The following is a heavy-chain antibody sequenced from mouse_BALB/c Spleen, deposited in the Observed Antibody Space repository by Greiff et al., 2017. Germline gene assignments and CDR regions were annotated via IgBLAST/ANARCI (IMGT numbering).Heavy chain of an antibody. Sequence: EVKLMESGGGLVQPGGSMKLSCVASGFTFSNYWMNWVRQSPEKGLEWVAEIRLKSNNYATHYAESVKGRFTISRDDSKSSVYLQMNNLRAEDTGIYYCTRRYGYVFDYWGQGTTLTVSS. V-gene: IGHV6-6*02. D-gene: IGHD2-2*01. CDR3: TRRYGYVFDY. CDR1: GFTFSNYW. CDR2: IRLKSNNYAT. J-gene: IGHJ2*01.